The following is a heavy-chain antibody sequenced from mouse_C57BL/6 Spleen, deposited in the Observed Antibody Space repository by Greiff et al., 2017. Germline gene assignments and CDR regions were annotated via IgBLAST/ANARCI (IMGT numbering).Heavy chain of an antibody. D-gene: IGHD2-3*01. CDR2: INPNDGGT. J-gene: IGHJ2*01. CDR3: ARTNYDGYYDVDY. CDR1: GYTFTDYY. Sequence: VQLQQSGPELVKPGASVKISCKASGYTFTDYYMNWVKQSHGKSLEWIGDINPNDGGTSYNQKFKGKATLTVDKSSSTAYMELRSLTSEDSAVYYCARTNYDGYYDVDYWGQGTTLTVSS. V-gene: IGHV1-26*01.